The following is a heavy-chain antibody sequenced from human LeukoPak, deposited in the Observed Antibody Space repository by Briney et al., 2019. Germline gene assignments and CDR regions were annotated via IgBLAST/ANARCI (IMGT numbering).Heavy chain of an antibody. V-gene: IGHV3-49*04. CDR2: IRSKAYGGTT. CDR3: TRDPVVPAAFFDY. J-gene: IGHJ4*02. CDR1: GFTFGDYA. Sequence: GGSLRLSCTASGFTFGDYAMSWVRQAPGKGLEWVGFIRSKAYGGTTEYAASVKGRFTISRDDSKSIAYLQMNSLKTEDTAVYYCTRDPVVPAAFFDYWGQGTLVTVSS. D-gene: IGHD2-2*01.